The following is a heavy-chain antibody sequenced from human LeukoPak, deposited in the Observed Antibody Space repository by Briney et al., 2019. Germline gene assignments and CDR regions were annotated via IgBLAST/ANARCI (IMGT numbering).Heavy chain of an antibody. CDR1: VFTVGSNY. D-gene: IGHD3-22*01. Sequence: PGGSLRLSCAASVFTVGSNYMSWVRQARAKGLEWVSIIYRGGSTNYADSVKGRFTIPRDTSKNTLYLQMNSLRAEDTAVYYCARLSANSSAYFFDYWGQGTLVTVSS. CDR2: IYRGGST. V-gene: IGHV3-66*04. J-gene: IGHJ4*02. CDR3: ARLSANSSAYFFDY.